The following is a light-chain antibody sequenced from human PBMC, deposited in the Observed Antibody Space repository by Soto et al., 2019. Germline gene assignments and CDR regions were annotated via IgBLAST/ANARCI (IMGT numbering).Light chain of an antibody. V-gene: IGKV3-15*01. Sequence: EIVMTQSPATLSVSPGERATLSCRASQSVSSNLAWYQQKPGQAPRLLIFDASTRATNIPARFSGSGSGTEFILTITSLQSEDSAVYYCQEYNTWPWTFGQGTKVDIK. CDR1: QSVSSN. J-gene: IGKJ1*01. CDR2: DAS. CDR3: QEYNTWPWT.